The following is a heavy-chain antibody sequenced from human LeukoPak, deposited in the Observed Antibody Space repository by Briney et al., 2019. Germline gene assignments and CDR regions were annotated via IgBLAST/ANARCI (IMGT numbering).Heavy chain of an antibody. D-gene: IGHD1-1*01. CDR2: IYYSGST. CDR3: ARVTSGTENYYYYYYMDV. Sequence: SETQSLTCTVSGGSISSHYWSWIRQPPGKGLEWIGYIYYSGSTNYNPSLKSRVTISVDTSKNQFSLKLSPVTAADTAVYYCARVTSGTENYYYYYYMDVWGKGTTVTVSS. V-gene: IGHV4-59*11. J-gene: IGHJ6*03. CDR1: GGSISSHY.